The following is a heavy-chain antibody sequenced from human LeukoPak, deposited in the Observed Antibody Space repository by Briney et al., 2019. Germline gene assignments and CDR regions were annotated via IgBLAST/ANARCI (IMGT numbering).Heavy chain of an antibody. D-gene: IGHD6-19*01. Sequence: ASVKVSCKSSGYTFTSYYMHWVRQAPGQGLEWMGIINPSGGSTSYAQKFQGRVTMTRDTSTSTVYMELSSLRSEDTAVYYCARVLSSGWDFDYWGQGTLVTVSS. CDR2: INPSGGST. CDR3: ARVLSSGWDFDY. CDR1: GYTFTSYY. V-gene: IGHV1-46*01. J-gene: IGHJ4*02.